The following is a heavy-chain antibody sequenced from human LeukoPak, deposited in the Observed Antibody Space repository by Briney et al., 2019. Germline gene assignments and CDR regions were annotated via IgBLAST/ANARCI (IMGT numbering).Heavy chain of an antibody. D-gene: IGHD3-22*01. Sequence: PSRTLSLTCAISGDSVSSNSAAWNWIRQSPSRGLEWLGRTYYRSKWYNDCAVSVKSRITINPDTSKNQFSLQLNSVTPEDTAVYYCARGPSGYDSSGYYPTALDYWGQGTLVTVSS. V-gene: IGHV6-1*01. CDR1: GDSVSSNSAA. J-gene: IGHJ4*02. CDR2: TYYRSKWYN. CDR3: ARGPSGYDSSGYYPTALDY.